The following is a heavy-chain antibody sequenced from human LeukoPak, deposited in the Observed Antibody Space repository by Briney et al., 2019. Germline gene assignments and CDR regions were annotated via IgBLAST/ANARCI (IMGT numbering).Heavy chain of an antibody. Sequence: SETLSLTCTVSGGSISSSSYYWGWIRQPPGKGLEWIGSIYYSGSTYYNPSLKSRITISVDTSKNQFPLKLSSVTAADTAVYYCASRGWLYYYYYMDAWGKGTTVTISS. V-gene: IGHV4-39*01. CDR1: GGSISSSSYY. D-gene: IGHD6-19*01. CDR3: ASRGWLYYYYYMDA. J-gene: IGHJ6*03. CDR2: IYYSGST.